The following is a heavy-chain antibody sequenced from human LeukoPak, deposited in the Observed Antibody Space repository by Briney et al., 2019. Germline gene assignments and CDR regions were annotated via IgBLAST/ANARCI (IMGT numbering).Heavy chain of an antibody. J-gene: IGHJ4*02. CDR2: INPNSGGT. V-gene: IGHV1-2*02. CDR3: ASTSGYSYGLDY. D-gene: IGHD5-18*01. CDR1: GYTFTGYY. Sequence: GGLVKVSCKASGYTFTGYYMHWVRQAPGQGLEWMGWINPNSGGTNYAQKFQGRVTMTRDTSISTAYMELSRLRSDDTAVYYCASTSGYSYGLDYWGQGTLVTVSS.